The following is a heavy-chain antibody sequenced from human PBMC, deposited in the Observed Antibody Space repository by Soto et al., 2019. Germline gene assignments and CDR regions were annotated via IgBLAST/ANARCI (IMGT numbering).Heavy chain of an antibody. CDR3: ARGIVLRGENWFDP. CDR1: GGSISSGGYY. J-gene: IGHJ5*02. V-gene: IGHV4-31*02. CDR2: IYYSGST. D-gene: IGHD2-8*01. Sequence: SETLSLTXTVSGGSISSGGYYWSWIRQHPGKGLEWIGYIYYSGSTYYNPSLKSRVTISVDTSKNQFSLKLSSVTAADTAVYYCARGIVLRGENWFDPWGQETLVTVSS.